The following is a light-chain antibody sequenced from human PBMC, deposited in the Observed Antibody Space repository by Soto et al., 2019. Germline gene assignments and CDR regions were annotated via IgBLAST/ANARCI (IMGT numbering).Light chain of an antibody. Sequence: EIVLTQSPGTLSLSPGERATISCRTSQSVSSSYLAWYQQRPGQAPRLLIYGASSRAIGIPDRFSGSGSGTDFTLTISRLEPEDFAVYYCQQYGSSRTFGLGTKVEIK. CDR1: QSVSSSY. CDR2: GAS. CDR3: QQYGSSRT. J-gene: IGKJ1*01. V-gene: IGKV3-20*01.